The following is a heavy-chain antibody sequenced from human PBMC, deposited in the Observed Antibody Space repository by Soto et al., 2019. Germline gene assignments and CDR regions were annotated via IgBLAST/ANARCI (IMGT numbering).Heavy chain of an antibody. CDR3: AGGAGYSSNWPFDP. CDR2: IYYSGST. Sequence: QVQLQESGPGLVKPSETLSLTCTVSGGPISSDFWSWIRQPPGKGLQWIGYIYYSGSTNYNPSLKRRVTISVDTSKNPFPLKLSSVTAADTAVYYCAGGAGYSSNWPFDPWGQGTLVTVSS. V-gene: IGHV4-59*01. D-gene: IGHD6-13*01. J-gene: IGHJ5*02. CDR1: GGPISSDF.